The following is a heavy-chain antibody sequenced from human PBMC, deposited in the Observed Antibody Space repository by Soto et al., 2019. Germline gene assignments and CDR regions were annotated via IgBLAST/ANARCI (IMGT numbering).Heavy chain of an antibody. D-gene: IGHD6-6*01. V-gene: IGHV1-2*02. CDR1: GYTLTDYY. CDR3: ARGFPYSTSSDFDY. CDR2: INPNSGGT. Sequence: VASVKVSCKASGYTLTDYYMHWVRQAPGQGLEWMGWINPNSGGTNYAQKFQGRVTMTRDTSISTAYMELSRLRSDDTAVYYCARGFPYSTSSDFDYWGQGTLVTVSS. J-gene: IGHJ4*02.